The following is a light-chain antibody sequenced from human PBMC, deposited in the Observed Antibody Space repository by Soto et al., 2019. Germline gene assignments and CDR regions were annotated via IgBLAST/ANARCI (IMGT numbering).Light chain of an antibody. Sequence: AIPLTQSPSSLSASVGDRVTITCRASQGISSAFAWYQQKPGKVPKLLIYDASSLESGVPSRFTGSGSGTDFTLTISSLQPEDFATYYCQQFDTYPLTFGQGTRLEIK. CDR1: QGISSA. J-gene: IGKJ5*01. CDR2: DAS. CDR3: QQFDTYPLT. V-gene: IGKV1-13*02.